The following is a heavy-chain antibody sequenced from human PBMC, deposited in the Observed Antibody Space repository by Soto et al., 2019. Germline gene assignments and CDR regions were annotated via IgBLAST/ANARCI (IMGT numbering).Heavy chain of an antibody. J-gene: IGHJ6*02. CDR2: IIPIFGTA. CDR1: GGTFSSYA. CDR3: ARQFEVISYYYYGMDV. Sequence: QVQLVQSGAEVKKPGSSVKVSCKASGGTFSSYAISWVRQAPGQGLEWMGGIIPIFGTANYAQKFQGRVTITEXXXTXXAYMELSSLRSEDTAVYYCARQFEVISYYYYGMDVWGQGTTVTVSS. V-gene: IGHV1-69*12. D-gene: IGHD3-16*02.